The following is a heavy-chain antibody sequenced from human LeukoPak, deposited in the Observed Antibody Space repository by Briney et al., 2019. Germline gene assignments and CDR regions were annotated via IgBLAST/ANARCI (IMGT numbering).Heavy chain of an antibody. CDR1: GFTFNNYA. CDR3: ARDTGGGYSCYDC. CDR2: IKQDGSEK. Sequence: PGGSLRLSCAASGFTFNNYAMNWVRQAPGKGLEWVANIKQDGSEKYYVDSVKGRFTISRDNAKNSLYLQMNSLRAEDTAVYYCARDTGGGYSCYDCWGQGTLVTVSS. J-gene: IGHJ4*02. D-gene: IGHD5-18*01. V-gene: IGHV3-7*01.